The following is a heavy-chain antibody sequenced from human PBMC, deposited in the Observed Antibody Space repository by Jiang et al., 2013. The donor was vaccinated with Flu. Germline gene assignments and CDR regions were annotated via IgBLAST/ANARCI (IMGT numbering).Heavy chain of an antibody. Sequence: GLVKPSETLSLTCTVSGGSINNFYWSWIRQPPGKGLEWIGYIYYSGSTNYNPSLKSRVTISVDTSKNQFSLKLSSVTAADTAVYYCARHNYNWNLRFDYWGQGTLVTVSS. CDR3: ARHNYNWNLRFDY. D-gene: IGHD1-20*01. J-gene: IGHJ4*02. V-gene: IGHV4-59*08. CDR2: IYYSGST. CDR1: GGSINNFY.